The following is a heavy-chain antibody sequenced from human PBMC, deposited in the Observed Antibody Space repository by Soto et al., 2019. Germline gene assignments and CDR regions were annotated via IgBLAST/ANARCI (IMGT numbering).Heavy chain of an antibody. CDR3: STEEGTRCDWNRRFDY. J-gene: IGHJ4*02. CDR2: LNPSAGAT. D-gene: IGHD1-1*01. V-gene: IGHV1-46*03. Sequence: GASVKVSCKASGYSFISHYMHWVRQAPGQGLEWMGVLNPSAGATTSAQNFQGRVKMTRDTTTSTVYMELSSMRSEDTAVYYCSTEEGTRCDWNRRFDYWGQGTLVTVSS. CDR1: GYSFISHY.